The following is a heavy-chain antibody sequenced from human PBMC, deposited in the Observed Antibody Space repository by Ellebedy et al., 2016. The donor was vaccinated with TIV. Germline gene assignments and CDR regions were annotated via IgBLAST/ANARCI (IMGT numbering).Heavy chain of an antibody. CDR1: GYTFTGYY. CDR2: ISAYNGNT. CDR3: ERDATDGYPLGDY. J-gene: IGHJ4*02. Sequence: AASVKVSCKASGYTFTGYYMHWVRQAPGQGLEWMGWISAYNGNTNYAQKLQGRVTMTTDTSTSTAYMELRSLRSDDTAVYYCERDATDGYPLGDYWGQGTLVTVSS. V-gene: IGHV1-18*04. D-gene: IGHD2-15*01.